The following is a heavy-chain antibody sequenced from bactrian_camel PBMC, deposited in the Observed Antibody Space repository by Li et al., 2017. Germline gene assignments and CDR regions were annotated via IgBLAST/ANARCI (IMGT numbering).Heavy chain of an antibody. J-gene: IGHJ4*01. CDR1: EFTGSSYC. CDR2: IYTSGDRT. Sequence: VQLVESGGGSVQVGASLRLSCEISEFTGSSYCIGWFRQSSGNEREWVAAIYTSGDRTYYADSVKGRFTISLDKAKNTVYLQMNSLKPDDTGMYYCAARVCYYGTSIVFSSSSYTYWGQGTQVTVSS. V-gene: IGHV3S31*01. CDR3: AARVCYYGTSIVFSSSSYTY. D-gene: IGHD6*01.